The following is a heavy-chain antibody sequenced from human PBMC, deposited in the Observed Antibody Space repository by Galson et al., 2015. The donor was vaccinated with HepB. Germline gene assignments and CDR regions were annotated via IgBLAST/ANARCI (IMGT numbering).Heavy chain of an antibody. Sequence: SLRLSCAASGFTFSSYSMNWVRQAPGKGLEWVSSISSSSSYIYYADSVKGRFTISRDNAKNSLYLQMNSLRAEDTAVYYCASDPYQLLIYYYMDVWGKGTTVTVSS. CDR2: ISSSSSYI. CDR3: ASDPYQLLIYYYMDV. CDR1: GFTFSSYS. D-gene: IGHD2-2*01. J-gene: IGHJ6*03. V-gene: IGHV3-21*01.